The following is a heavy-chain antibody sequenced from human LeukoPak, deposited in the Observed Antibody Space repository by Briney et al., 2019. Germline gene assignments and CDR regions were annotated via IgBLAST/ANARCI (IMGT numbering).Heavy chain of an antibody. Sequence: PSGTLSLTCTVSGGSLSGYYWSWIRQPPGKGLEWIGYIHYSGSTNYNPSLKSRVTISVDTSKIHFSLKLNSVTAADTAVYYCARERWLDYWGQGTLVTVSS. D-gene: IGHD5-24*01. CDR1: GGSLSGYY. J-gene: IGHJ4*02. V-gene: IGHV4-59*01. CDR2: IHYSGST. CDR3: ARERWLDY.